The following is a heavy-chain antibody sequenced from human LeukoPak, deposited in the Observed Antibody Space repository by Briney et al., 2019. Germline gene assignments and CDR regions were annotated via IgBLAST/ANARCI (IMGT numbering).Heavy chain of an antibody. Sequence: ASVKVSCKVSGYTFTGYYMHWVRQAPGQGLEWMGWINPNSGGTNYAQKFQGRVTMTRDTSISTAYMELRSLRSDDTAVYYCARVDGYGDYYFDYWGQGTLVTVSS. CDR2: INPNSGGT. V-gene: IGHV1-2*02. CDR3: ARVDGYGDYYFDY. J-gene: IGHJ4*02. D-gene: IGHD4-17*01. CDR1: GYTFTGYY.